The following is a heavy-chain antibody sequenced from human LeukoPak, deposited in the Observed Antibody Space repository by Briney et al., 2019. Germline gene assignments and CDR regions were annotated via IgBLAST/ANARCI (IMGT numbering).Heavy chain of an antibody. CDR1: GFTFSSYS. J-gene: IGHJ4*02. CDR2: ISSSRNYM. CDR3: ARDPYYYDSSGYYGEGFDY. D-gene: IGHD3-22*01. Sequence: GGSLRLSCAASGFTFSSYSMNWVRQAPGKGREWVSYISSSRNYMFYADSVKGRFTISRDNAKNSLYLQMNSLRAEDTAVYYCARDPYYYDSSGYYGEGFDYWGQGTLVTVSS. V-gene: IGHV3-21*01.